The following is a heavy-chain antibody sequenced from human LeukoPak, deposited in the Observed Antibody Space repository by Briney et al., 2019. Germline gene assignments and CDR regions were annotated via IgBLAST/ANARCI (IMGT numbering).Heavy chain of an antibody. D-gene: IGHD5-18*01. CDR1: GYTFTSYD. J-gene: IGHJ6*02. Sequence: ASVKVSCKASGYTFTSYDINWVRQATGQGLEWMGWMNPNSGNTGYAQKFQGRVTMTRNTSISTAYMELSSLRSEDTAVYYCARQLWFEHYYYGMDVWGQGTTVTVSS. CDR2: MNPNSGNT. V-gene: IGHV1-8*01. CDR3: ARQLWFEHYYYGMDV.